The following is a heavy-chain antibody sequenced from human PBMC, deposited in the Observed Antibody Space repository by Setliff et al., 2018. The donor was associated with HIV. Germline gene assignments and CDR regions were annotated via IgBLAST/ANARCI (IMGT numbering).Heavy chain of an antibody. CDR3: ARDGGYYGSGSYYGWFDP. V-gene: IGHV1-3*01. Sequence: ASVKVSCKASGYTFTSYAMHWVRQAPGQRLEWMGWINAGNGNTKYSQKFQGRVTITRDTSASTAYMELSSLRSEDTAVYYCARDGGYYGSGSYYGWFDPWGQGTLVTVSS. D-gene: IGHD3-10*01. CDR1: GYTFTSYA. CDR2: INAGNGNT. J-gene: IGHJ5*02.